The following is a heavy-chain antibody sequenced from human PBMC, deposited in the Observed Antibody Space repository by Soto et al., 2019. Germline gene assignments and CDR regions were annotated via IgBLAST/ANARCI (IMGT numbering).Heavy chain of an antibody. CDR3: ARDNYYDSSGQPAFDI. D-gene: IGHD3-22*01. CDR2: TTSSSRYI. V-gene: IGHV3-21*01. Sequence: GGSLRLSCAASGFTFSSYSMNWVRQAPGKGLEWVSSTTSSSRYIYYADSVKGRFTISRDNSKNTLYLQMNSLGAEDTAVYYCARDNYYDSSGQPAFDIWGQGTMVTVSS. J-gene: IGHJ3*02. CDR1: GFTFSSYS.